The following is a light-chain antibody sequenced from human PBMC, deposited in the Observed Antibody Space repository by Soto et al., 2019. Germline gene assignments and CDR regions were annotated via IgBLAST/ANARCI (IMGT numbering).Light chain of an antibody. Sequence: IMLTQSAGTLSLSPGERATLSCRASQSVSSSYLAWYQQKPGQAPRLLIYGASSRATGIPDRFSGSGSGTDFTLTISCLEAEDVVGYCCPEPGYWPPTFGEGTKVDIK. J-gene: IGKJ1*01. V-gene: IGKV3-20*01. CDR1: QSVSSSY. CDR2: GAS. CDR3: PEPGYWPPT.